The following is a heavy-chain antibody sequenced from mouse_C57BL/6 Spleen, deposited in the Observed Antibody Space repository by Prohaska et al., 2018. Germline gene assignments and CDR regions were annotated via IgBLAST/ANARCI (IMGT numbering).Heavy chain of an antibody. V-gene: IGHV6-3*01. Sequence: LIKTGGSMKLSCVASGFTFSNYWMNWVRQSPEKVLEWVAQIRLKSDNYATHYSDSVNGTVTTERYNSAYTLYLHDAHPIEAVVATQSTWGPFAYWGKGTLVTVSA. CDR3: WGPFAY. D-gene: IGHD1-3*01. J-gene: IGHJ3*01. CDR1: GFTFSNYW. CDR2: IRLKSDNYAT.